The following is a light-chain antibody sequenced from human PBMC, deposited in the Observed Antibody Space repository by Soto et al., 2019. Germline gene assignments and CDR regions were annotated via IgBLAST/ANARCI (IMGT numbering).Light chain of an antibody. CDR3: QQYKSYPWT. Sequence: DIQMTQSPSTLSASVGDRVTITCRASQSISSWLAWYQQKPGKAPKLLIYKASSLESGVPSRFSGSGSRTESTLTSSSLQPDEFATNYCQQYKSYPWTCGQGTKVEIK. CDR2: KAS. CDR1: QSISSW. J-gene: IGKJ1*01. V-gene: IGKV1-5*03.